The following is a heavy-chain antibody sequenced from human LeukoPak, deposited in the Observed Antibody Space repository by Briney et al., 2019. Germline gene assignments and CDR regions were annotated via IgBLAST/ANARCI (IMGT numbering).Heavy chain of an antibody. J-gene: IGHJ4*02. CDR3: ARDGGWALDY. CDR2: IISSSSYI. Sequence: GGSLRLSCAASGFTYSSYSINWVRQAPGKGPEWVSSIISSSSYIYYADSVKGRFTISRDNAKNSLYLQMNSLRAEDTAVYYCARDGGWALDYWGQGTLVTVSS. V-gene: IGHV3-21*01. D-gene: IGHD2-15*01. CDR1: GFTYSSYS.